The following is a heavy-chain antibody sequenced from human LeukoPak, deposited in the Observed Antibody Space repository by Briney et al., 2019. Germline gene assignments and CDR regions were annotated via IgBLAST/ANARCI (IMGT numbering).Heavy chain of an antibody. CDR1: GGSFSGYY. J-gene: IGHJ2*01. CDR3: ARGVTMIVVVIHDWYFDL. D-gene: IGHD3-22*01. Sequence: SETLSLTCTVYGGSFSGYYWSWIRQPPGKGLEWIGEINHSGSTNYNPSLKSRVTISVDTSKNQFSLKLTSVTAADTAVYYCARGVTMIVVVIHDWYFDLWGRGTLVTVSS. V-gene: IGHV4-34*01. CDR2: INHSGST.